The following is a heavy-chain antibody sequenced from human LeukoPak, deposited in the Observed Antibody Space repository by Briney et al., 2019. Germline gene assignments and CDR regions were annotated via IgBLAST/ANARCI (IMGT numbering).Heavy chain of an antibody. CDR3: ARDYKWELRYFDY. D-gene: IGHD4-23*01. Sequence: PSETLSLTCIVSGGSISSYYWSWIRQPAGKGLEWIGRIYTSGSTSYNPSLKSRVTMSVDTSKNQFSLKLTSVTAVDTAVYYCARDYKWELRYFDYWGQGTLVTVSS. CDR2: IYTSGST. V-gene: IGHV4-4*07. CDR1: GGSISSYY. J-gene: IGHJ4*02.